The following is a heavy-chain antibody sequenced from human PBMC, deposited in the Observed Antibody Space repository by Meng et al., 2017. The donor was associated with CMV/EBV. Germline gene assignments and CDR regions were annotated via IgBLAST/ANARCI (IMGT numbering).Heavy chain of an antibody. J-gene: IGHJ4*02. D-gene: IGHD3-10*01. Sequence: GGSLRLSCAASGCTFSSSWVHWVCQAPEKGLEWVADIKCDGGEQYSVDSMKGRLTNSRDNAKNSLYRQVNSLGAEDITVYYCVRIDGIRGGFDYWGQGTLVTVSS. CDR3: VRIDGIRGGFDY. V-gene: IGHV3-52*01. CDR1: GCTFSSSW. CDR2: IKCDGGEQ.